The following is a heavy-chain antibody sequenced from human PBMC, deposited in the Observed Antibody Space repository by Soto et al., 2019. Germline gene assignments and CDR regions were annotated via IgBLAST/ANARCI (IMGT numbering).Heavy chain of an antibody. J-gene: IGHJ5*02. CDR2: INTSGESR. V-gene: IGHV1-46*01. CDR1: GVSFSDYF. CDR3: ARDNSQKYVTPAASSWFHP. Sequence: GTSVKVSCKACGVSFSDYFMHWVREAPVQGLEWMGIINTSGESRNYAQKFQGRDTITRDTSTRPVYMDLSRLRYVDTAVYYCARDNSQKYVTPAASSWFHPWGQGTPVTVYS. D-gene: IGHD2-15*01.